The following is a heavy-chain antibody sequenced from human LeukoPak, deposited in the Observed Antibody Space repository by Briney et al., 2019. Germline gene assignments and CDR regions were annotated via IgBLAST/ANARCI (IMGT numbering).Heavy chain of an antibody. D-gene: IGHD6-13*01. CDR1: GGSISGYY. CDR3: ARTITAAPYYYYYYGVDV. V-gene: IGHV4-59*01. J-gene: IGHJ6*02. CDR2: IYYSGST. Sequence: SETLSLTCTVSGGSISGYYWSWIRQPPGKGLEWIGYIYYSGSTNYNPSLKSRVTISVDTSKNQFSLKLSSVTAADTAVYYCARTITAAPYYYYYYGVDVWGQGTTVTVSS.